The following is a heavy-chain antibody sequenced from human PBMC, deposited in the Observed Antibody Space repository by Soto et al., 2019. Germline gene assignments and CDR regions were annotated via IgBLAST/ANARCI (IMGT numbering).Heavy chain of an antibody. CDR2: IFHRGST. D-gene: IGHD3-3*02. CDR3: ARGINMFGVVYLDS. Sequence: QVRLQQSGPGLVRPSQTLALTCSVSGGSISRDDSYWTWLRRHPGRGLEWIGYIFHRGSTKFNPTLQTRVSMSLDTSQNRFSLTLSSVTAADTAVYFCARGINMFGVVYLDSWGLVSLVTVSS. V-gene: IGHV4-31*03. CDR1: GGSISRDDSY. J-gene: IGHJ4*02.